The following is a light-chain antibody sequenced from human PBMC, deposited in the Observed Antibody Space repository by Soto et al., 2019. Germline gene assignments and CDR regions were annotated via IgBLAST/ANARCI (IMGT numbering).Light chain of an antibody. CDR2: GAS. CDR3: KQYNDWPSLT. CDR1: QSVSSR. J-gene: IGKJ4*01. Sequence: EIVMTQSPGTLSVSPGERATLSCRASQSVSSRLAWYQQKPGQAPRLLIYGASTRATGIPARFSGSGSGTEFTLTITSLQSEDFAVYYCKQYNDWPSLTFGGGTKVEIK. V-gene: IGKV3-15*01.